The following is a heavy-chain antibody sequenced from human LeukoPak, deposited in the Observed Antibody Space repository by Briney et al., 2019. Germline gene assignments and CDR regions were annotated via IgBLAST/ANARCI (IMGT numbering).Heavy chain of an antibody. V-gene: IGHV1-69*02. J-gene: IGHJ4*02. Sequence: ASVKVSCKASGGTFSSYPISWVRQAPGQGLEWMGRIIPILGIANYAQKFQGRVTITADKSTSTAYMELSSLRSEDTAVYYCARVDTAMVIDYWGQGTLVTVSS. CDR2: IIPILGIA. CDR1: GGTFSSYP. CDR3: ARVDTAMVIDY. D-gene: IGHD5-18*01.